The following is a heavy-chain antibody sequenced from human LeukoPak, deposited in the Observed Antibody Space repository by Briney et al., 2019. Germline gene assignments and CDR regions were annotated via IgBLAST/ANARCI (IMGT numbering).Heavy chain of an antibody. D-gene: IGHD3-3*02. CDR3: ARVGIDYYYYYMDV. Sequence: GGSLRLSCAASGFTFSDYWMSWLRQAPGKGREGVANIKQDGSEKDYVDSVKGQFTISRDNANNSLYLQMISLRGEDTAVYYCARVGIDYYYYYMDVWGKGTTVTVSS. CDR2: IKQDGSEK. J-gene: IGHJ6*03. CDR1: GFTFSDYW. V-gene: IGHV3-7*01.